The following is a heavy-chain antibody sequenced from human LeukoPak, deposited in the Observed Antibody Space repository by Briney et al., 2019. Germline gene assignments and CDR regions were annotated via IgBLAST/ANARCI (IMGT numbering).Heavy chain of an antibody. CDR1: GFTFSNAW. J-gene: IGHJ4*02. V-gene: IGHV3-15*01. D-gene: IGHD6-13*01. CDR2: IKSKTDGGTT. CDR3: STRIAAAGTLSSDY. Sequence: GGPLRLSRAASGFTFSNAWMNWVRQAPGKGLEWVGRIKSKTDGGTTDYAAPVKGRFTISRDDSKNTLYLQMNSLKTEDTALYYCSTRIAAAGTLSSDYWGQGTLVTVSS.